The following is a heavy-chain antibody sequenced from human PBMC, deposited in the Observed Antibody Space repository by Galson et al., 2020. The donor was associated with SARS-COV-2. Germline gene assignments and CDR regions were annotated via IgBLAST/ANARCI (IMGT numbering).Heavy chain of an antibody. D-gene: IGHD3-10*01. Sequence: GGSLRLSCAASGFTFSSYAMSWVRQAPRKGLEWVSAISSSGDSTYYADSVKGRFTISRENSKNTLYLQMNSLRVEDTAVYYCAKAPSYYNCEEYVDYWGQGTLVTVSS. CDR2: ISSSGDST. V-gene: IGHV3-23*01. J-gene: IGHJ4*02. CDR3: AKAPSYYNCEEYVDY. CDR1: GFTFSSYA.